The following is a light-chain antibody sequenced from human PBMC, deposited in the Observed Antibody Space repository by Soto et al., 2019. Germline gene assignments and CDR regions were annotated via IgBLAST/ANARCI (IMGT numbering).Light chain of an antibody. CDR3: NSYTSTNTWV. CDR1: SSDVGSYNY. V-gene: IGLV2-14*01. Sequence: QSALTQPASVSGSPGQSITISCTGTSSDVGSYNYVSWYQQHPGKAPKLMIYEVSNRPSGVSNRFSGSNSGNTASLTISGLPAEDEADYYCNSYTSTNTWVFGTGTKLTVL. J-gene: IGLJ1*01. CDR2: EVS.